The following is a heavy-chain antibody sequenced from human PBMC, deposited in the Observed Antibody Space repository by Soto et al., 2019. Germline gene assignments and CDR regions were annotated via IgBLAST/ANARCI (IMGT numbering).Heavy chain of an antibody. Sequence: SETLSLTCTVSGDSMSSYYWSWIRQPPGKGLEWIGYIYYSGSTTYHPPLRSRVTMSVDTSKNQFSLRLSSVTAADTAVYYCARAKSNYQTFDHWGQGSQVTVSS. CDR1: GDSMSSYY. J-gene: IGHJ4*02. V-gene: IGHV4-59*01. CDR2: IYYSGST. CDR3: ARAKSNYQTFDH. D-gene: IGHD4-4*01.